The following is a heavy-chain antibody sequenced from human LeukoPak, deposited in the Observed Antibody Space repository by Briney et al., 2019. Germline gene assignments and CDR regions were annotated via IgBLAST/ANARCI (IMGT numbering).Heavy chain of an antibody. J-gene: IGHJ4*02. CDR3: APDWNYVDY. D-gene: IGHD3-9*01. CDR2: ISGSGGST. Sequence: GGSLRLSCAASGFTFSSYAMSWVRQAPGKGLEWVSAISGSGGSTYYADSVKGRFTISRDNSKNALHLQMNSLRAEDTAVYYCAPDWNYVDYWGQGTLVTVSS. V-gene: IGHV3-23*01. CDR1: GFTFSSYA.